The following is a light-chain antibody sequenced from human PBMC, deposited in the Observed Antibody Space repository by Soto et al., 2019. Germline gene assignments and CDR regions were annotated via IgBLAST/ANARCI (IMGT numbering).Light chain of an antibody. CDR1: KSVNNRY. CDR2: GTS. CDR3: QQYNNWPLT. Sequence: ETALVQSPDTLSLSPGERATLSCRTSKSVNNRYLAWYQLKPGQAPRLLVYGTSNRATGIPDRFSGSGSETHFTLSISRVEPDDFGIYYCQQYNNWPLTFGGGTKVEIK. V-gene: IGKV3-20*01. J-gene: IGKJ4*01.